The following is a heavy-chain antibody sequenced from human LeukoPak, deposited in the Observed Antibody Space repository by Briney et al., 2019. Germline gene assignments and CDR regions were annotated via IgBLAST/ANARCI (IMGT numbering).Heavy chain of an antibody. D-gene: IGHD3-22*01. CDR1: GFTFSSYA. Sequence: GGSLRLSCSASGFTFSSYAMHWVRQAPGKGLEYVSAISSNGGSTYYADSVKGRFTISRDNSEKTLYLQMSSLRAEDTAVYYCATGSGYYYGHWGQGTLVSVSS. V-gene: IGHV3-64*04. J-gene: IGHJ4*02. CDR3: ATGSGYYYGH. CDR2: ISSNGGST.